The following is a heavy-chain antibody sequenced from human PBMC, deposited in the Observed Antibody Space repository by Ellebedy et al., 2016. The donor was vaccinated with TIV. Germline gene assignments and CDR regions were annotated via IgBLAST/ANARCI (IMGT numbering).Heavy chain of an antibody. J-gene: IGHJ5*02. CDR1: GVSISDYY. CDR2: VYYTGTT. Sequence: MPGGSLRLSCSVSGVSISDYYWSWIRQPPGQGLEWIGYVYYTGTTDYNPSLSSRVTISIDTSKSQFSLRLNSVTAADTAVYYCAREGIVATMFIDPWGPGTLVTVSS. D-gene: IGHD5-12*01. CDR3: AREGIVATMFIDP. V-gene: IGHV4-59*01.